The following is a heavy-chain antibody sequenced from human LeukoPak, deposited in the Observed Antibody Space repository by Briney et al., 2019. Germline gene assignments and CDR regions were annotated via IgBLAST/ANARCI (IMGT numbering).Heavy chain of an antibody. D-gene: IGHD2-15*01. CDR3: AKDLTSVVAATQLVY. CDR1: GFTFSSYA. Sequence: PGGSLRLSCAASGFTFSSYAMSWVRQAPGKGLEWVSAISGSGGSTYYADSVKGRFTISRDSSKNTLYLQMNSLRAEDTAVYYCAKDLTSVVAATQLVYWGQGTLVTVSS. V-gene: IGHV3-23*01. J-gene: IGHJ4*02. CDR2: ISGSGGST.